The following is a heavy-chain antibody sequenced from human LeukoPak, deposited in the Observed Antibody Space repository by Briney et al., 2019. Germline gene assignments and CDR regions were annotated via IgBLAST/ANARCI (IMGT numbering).Heavy chain of an antibody. CDR3: ARVVTMTRAFDI. D-gene: IGHD3-22*01. J-gene: IGHJ3*02. Sequence: GGSLRLSCAASGFTFSSYSMNWVRQAPGKGLEWVSYISSSSTIYYADSVKGRFTISRDNAKNSLYLQMTSLRAEDTAVYYCARVVTMTRAFDIWGQGTMVTVSS. V-gene: IGHV3-48*04. CDR1: GFTFSSYS. CDR2: ISSSSTI.